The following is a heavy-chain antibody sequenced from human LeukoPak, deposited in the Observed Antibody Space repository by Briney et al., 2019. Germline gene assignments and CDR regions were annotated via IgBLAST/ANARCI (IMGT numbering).Heavy chain of an antibody. CDR2: INPNSGGT. V-gene: IGHV1-2*02. D-gene: IGHD1-7*01. CDR1: GYTFTGYY. CDR3: ARVGRQLELRYYYYMDV. J-gene: IGHJ6*03. Sequence: ASVKVSCKASGYTFTGYYMHWVRQAPGQGLEWMGWINPNSGGTNYAQKFQGRVTMTRDTSISTAYMELSRLRSDDTAVYYCARVGRQLELRYYYYMDVWGKGTTVTVSS.